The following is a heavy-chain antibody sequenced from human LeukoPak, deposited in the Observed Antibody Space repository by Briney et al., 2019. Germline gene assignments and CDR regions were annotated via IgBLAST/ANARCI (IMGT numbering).Heavy chain of an antibody. V-gene: IGHV4-30-4*01. CDR3: ADLAGETEAFHI. J-gene: IGHJ3*02. CDR2: IYYDEST. D-gene: IGHD1-26*01. CDR1: GGSISSGDYY. Sequence: SETLSLTCTVSGGSISSGDYYWSWIRQPPGKGLEWIGYIYYDESTYYSPSLKSRITISVDTSKNQFSLRLRSVTAADTAVYYCADLAGETEAFHIWGQGTMVTVSS.